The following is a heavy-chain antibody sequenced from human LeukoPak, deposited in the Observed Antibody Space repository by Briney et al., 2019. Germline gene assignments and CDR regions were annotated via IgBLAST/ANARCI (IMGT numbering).Heavy chain of an antibody. D-gene: IGHD5-18*01. CDR2: ITPIFGTA. V-gene: IGHV1-69*13. CDR1: GGTFSSYA. CDR3: ARGGNSYGAGNWFDP. J-gene: IGHJ5*02. Sequence: GASVKVSCKASGGTFSSYAISWVRQAPGQGLEWMGGITPIFGTANYAQKFQGRVTITADESTSTAYMELSSLRSEDTAVYYCARGGNSYGAGNWFDPWGQGTLVTVSS.